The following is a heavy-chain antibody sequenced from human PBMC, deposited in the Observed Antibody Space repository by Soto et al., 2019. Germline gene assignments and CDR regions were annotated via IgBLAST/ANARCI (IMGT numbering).Heavy chain of an antibody. CDR2: IYYTGST. J-gene: IGHJ5*01. Sequence: SETLSLTCTVSGDSISSYYWSWIRQPPGKGLEWIAYIYYTGSTNYNPSLKSRVTISIDTSKNQFSLRLTSVTAADTAVYYCARTPGYSYGYGWFDSWGLGTLVTVS. CDR3: ARTPGYSYGYGWFDS. V-gene: IGHV4-59*08. CDR1: GDSISSYY. D-gene: IGHD5-18*01.